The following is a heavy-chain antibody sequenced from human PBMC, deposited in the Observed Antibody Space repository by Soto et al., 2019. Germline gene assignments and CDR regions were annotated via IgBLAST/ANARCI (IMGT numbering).Heavy chain of an antibody. CDR1: GGSISSSNW. Sequence: PSETLSLTCAVSGGSISSSNWWSWVRQPPGKGLEWIGEIYHSGSTNYNPSLKSRVTISVDKSKNQFSPKLSSVTAADTAVYYCARDGDDYGSGSYLDYWGQGTLVTVSS. CDR2: IYHSGST. V-gene: IGHV4-4*02. D-gene: IGHD3-10*01. CDR3: ARDGDDYGSGSYLDY. J-gene: IGHJ4*02.